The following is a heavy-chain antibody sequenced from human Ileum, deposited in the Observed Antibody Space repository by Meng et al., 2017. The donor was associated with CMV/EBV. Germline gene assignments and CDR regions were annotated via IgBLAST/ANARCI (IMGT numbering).Heavy chain of an antibody. V-gene: IGHV4-39*01. J-gene: IGHJ4*02. CDR1: SGSISSSDYY. CDR2: AYYSGST. Sequence: TSGSISSSDYYWGWIRQPPGKGLEWIGNAYYSGSTFHNPSLKSRVTMSVDTSKNQFSLKVSSVTAADTAMYYCARQIRRNIGDYFDFWGQGTLVTVSS. D-gene: IGHD1-14*01. CDR3: ARQIRRNIGDYFDF.